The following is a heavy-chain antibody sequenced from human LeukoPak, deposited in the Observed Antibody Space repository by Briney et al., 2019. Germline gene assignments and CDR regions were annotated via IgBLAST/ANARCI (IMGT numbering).Heavy chain of an antibody. CDR2: IYYSGST. V-gene: IGHV4-59*12. Sequence: SETLSLTCTVSGGSISSYYWSWIRQPPGKGLEWIGYIYYSGSTNYNPSLKSRVTISVDTSKNQFSLKLSSVTAADTAVYYCARAGGFFSPFGYWGQGTLVTVSS. CDR3: ARAGGFFSPFGY. D-gene: IGHD3-3*01. CDR1: GGSISSYY. J-gene: IGHJ4*02.